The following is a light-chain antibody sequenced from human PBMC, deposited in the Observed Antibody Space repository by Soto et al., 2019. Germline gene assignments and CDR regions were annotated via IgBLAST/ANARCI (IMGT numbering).Light chain of an antibody. CDR2: GNI. CDR1: SSNIGAGYD. V-gene: IGLV1-40*01. J-gene: IGLJ2*01. CDR3: QSYDSSLSVV. Sequence: QSVLTQPPSVSGAPGQRVTISCTGSSSNIGAGYDVTWYQQLPGTAPKLLIYGNINRPSGVPGRFSGSKSGTSASLAITGLQAEDEADYYCQSYDSSLSVVFGGGTKVTVL.